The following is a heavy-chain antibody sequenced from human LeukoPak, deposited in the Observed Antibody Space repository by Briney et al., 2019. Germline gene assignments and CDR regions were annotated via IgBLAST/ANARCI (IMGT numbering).Heavy chain of an antibody. Sequence: PGGSLRLSCAASGFTVSSNYMSWVRQAPGKGLEWVSVIYSGGSTYYADSVKGRFTISRDNSKNTLYLQMNSLRAEDTAVYYCARDLYYYGSGSYYDAFDIWGQGTMVTVSS. J-gene: IGHJ3*02. V-gene: IGHV3-66*01. CDR2: IYSGGST. D-gene: IGHD3-10*01. CDR3: ARDLYYYGSGSYYDAFDI. CDR1: GFTVSSNY.